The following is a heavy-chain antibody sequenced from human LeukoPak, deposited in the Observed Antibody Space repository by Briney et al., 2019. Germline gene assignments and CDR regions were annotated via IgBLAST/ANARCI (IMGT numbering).Heavy chain of an antibody. V-gene: IGHV3-30-3*01. J-gene: IGHJ4*02. CDR2: ISYDGANK. CDR1: GFTFSSYA. D-gene: IGHD3-3*01. CDR3: ARGDYDFWSGYQDY. Sequence: GGSLRLSCAASGFTFSSYAMHWVRQAPGKGLEWVAVISYDGANKYYPDSVKGRFTISRDNSKHTLYPQMNSLRAEDTAVYYCARGDYDFWSGYQDYWGQGTLVTVSS.